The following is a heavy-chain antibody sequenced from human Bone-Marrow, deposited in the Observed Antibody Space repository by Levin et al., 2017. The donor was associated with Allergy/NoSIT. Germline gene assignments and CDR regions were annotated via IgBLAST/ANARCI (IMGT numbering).Heavy chain of an antibody. CDR3: ARRPGPVGYFDY. V-gene: IGHV1-8*01. CDR1: GYTFTSYD. CDR2: MNPNSGNT. J-gene: IGHJ4*02. Sequence: ASVKVSCKASGYTFTSYDINWVRQATGQGLEWMGWMNPNSGNTGYAQKFQGRVTMTRNTSISTAYMELSSLRSEDTAVYYCARRPGPVGYFDYWGQGTLVTVSS.